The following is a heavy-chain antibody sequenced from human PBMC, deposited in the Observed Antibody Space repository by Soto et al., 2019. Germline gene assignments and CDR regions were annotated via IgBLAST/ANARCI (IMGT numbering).Heavy chain of an antibody. CDR3: APVPRIPKVMDS. D-gene: IGHD2-2*01. CDR2: IFYNGGT. Sequence: PSETLSLTCTVSGDSVSTYYWSWIRQSPGKGLQWIGYIFYNGGTAYNPSLKSRVTMSLDMSKKQFSLKLTSVTAADTAAYYCAPVPRIPKVMDSWGQGTPVTGS. CDR1: GDSVSTYY. V-gene: IGHV4-59*02. J-gene: IGHJ4*02.